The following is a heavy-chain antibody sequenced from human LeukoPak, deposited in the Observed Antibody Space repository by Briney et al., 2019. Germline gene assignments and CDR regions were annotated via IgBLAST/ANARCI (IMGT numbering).Heavy chain of an antibody. Sequence: SETLSLTCTVSGGFISISNYYWRWIRQPPGRGLEWIGNIFYSGSTYYSPSLKIQVPVSLHTSRNQFALKLNSVTAADTAVYYSAKSNGYGLVDVWGQGTMVTVSS. CDR1: GGFISISNYY. CDR2: IFYSGST. CDR3: AKSNGYGLVDV. J-gene: IGHJ3*01. V-gene: IGHV4-39*06. D-gene: IGHD3-10*01.